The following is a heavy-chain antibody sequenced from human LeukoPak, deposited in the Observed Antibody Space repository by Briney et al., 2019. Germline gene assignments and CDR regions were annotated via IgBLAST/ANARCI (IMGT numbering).Heavy chain of an antibody. J-gene: IGHJ3*02. D-gene: IGHD3-9*01. Sequence: ASVKVSCKSSGYTFTTYAMNWVRQAPGQGLEWMGWISAYNGNTNYAQKLQGRGTMTTDTSTSTAYMELRSVRSDDTAVYYCARALDILTSDIWGQGTMVTVSS. CDR1: GYTFTTYA. CDR3: ARALDILTSDI. CDR2: ISAYNGNT. V-gene: IGHV1-18*01.